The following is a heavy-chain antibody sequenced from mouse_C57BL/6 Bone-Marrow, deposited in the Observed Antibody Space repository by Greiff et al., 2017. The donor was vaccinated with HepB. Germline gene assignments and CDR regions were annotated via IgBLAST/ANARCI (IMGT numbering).Heavy chain of an antibody. J-gene: IGHJ2*01. Sequence: VQLQQSVAELVRPGASVKLSCTASGFNIKNTYMHWVKQRPEQGLEWIGRIDPANGNNKYAPKFQGKATITADTSSNPAYLQISSLTSEDTAIYYCASYYYGSSPYDYWGQGTTLTVSS. CDR1: GFNIKNTY. CDR2: IDPANGNN. D-gene: IGHD1-1*01. CDR3: ASYYYGSSPYDY. V-gene: IGHV14-3*01.